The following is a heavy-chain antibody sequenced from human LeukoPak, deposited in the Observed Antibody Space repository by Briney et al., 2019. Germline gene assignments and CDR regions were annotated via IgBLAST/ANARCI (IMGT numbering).Heavy chain of an antibody. Sequence: GGSLRLSCAASGFTFSTYWMSWVRQAPGKGLEWVANIKQDGSEKYYVDSVRGRFTISRDNAKNSLYLQMNSLRAEDTAVYYCAREYCSGGTCYHDSFDIWGQGTMLTVSS. CDR1: GFTFSTYW. D-gene: IGHD2-15*01. CDR2: IKQDGSEK. J-gene: IGHJ3*02. CDR3: AREYCSGGTCYHDSFDI. V-gene: IGHV3-7*01.